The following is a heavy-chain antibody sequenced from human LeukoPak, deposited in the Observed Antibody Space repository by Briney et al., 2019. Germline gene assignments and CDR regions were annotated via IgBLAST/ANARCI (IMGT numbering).Heavy chain of an antibody. CDR1: GFTFSQYW. V-gene: IGHV3-7*01. Sequence: GGSLRLSCAASGFTFSQYWMSWARQAPGKGLEWVAKIKEDGGEIYYVDSVKGRFTISRDNAKKSLFLHMNSLRGEDTAVYYCVRENYYFDYWGQGTLVTVSS. CDR2: IKEDGGEI. CDR3: VRENYYFDY. J-gene: IGHJ4*02.